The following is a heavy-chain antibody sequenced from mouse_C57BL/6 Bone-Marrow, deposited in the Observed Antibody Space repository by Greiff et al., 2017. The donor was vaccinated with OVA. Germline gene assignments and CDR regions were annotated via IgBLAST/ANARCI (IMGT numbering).Heavy chain of an antibody. CDR3: AREAVLRYGYAMDY. CDR2: LSDGGSYT. J-gene: IGHJ4*01. V-gene: IGHV5-4*01. D-gene: IGHD1-1*01. Sequence: EVNVVESGGGLVKPGGSLKLSCAASGFTFSSYAMSWFRPPPETRLEWVAPLSDGGSYTYYPDNVTGRFPISRDNAKNNLYLQMSQLKSEDTAMYYGAREAVLRYGYAMDYGGQGTSVTVSS. CDR1: GFTFSSYA.